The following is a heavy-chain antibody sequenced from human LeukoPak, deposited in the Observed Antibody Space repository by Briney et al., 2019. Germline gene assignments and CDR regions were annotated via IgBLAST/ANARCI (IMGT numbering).Heavy chain of an antibody. Sequence: ASVKVSCKASGYTFTSYYMHWVRQAPGQGLEWMGIINPSGGSTSYAQKFQGRVTMTRDMSTSTVYMELSSLGSEDTAVYYCARSPISGVPAAIARWGNWFDPWGQGTLVTVSS. D-gene: IGHD2-2*02. V-gene: IGHV1-46*01. CDR2: INPSGGST. CDR3: ARSPISGVPAAIARWGNWFDP. CDR1: GYTFTSYY. J-gene: IGHJ5*02.